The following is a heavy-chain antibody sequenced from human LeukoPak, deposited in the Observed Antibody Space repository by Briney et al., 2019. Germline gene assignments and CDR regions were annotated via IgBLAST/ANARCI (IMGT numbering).Heavy chain of an antibody. Sequence: SETLSLTCTVSGGSIINYYWSWIRQPPGKGLEWIGYIFYSGSTNYNPSLKSRVTMSVDTSKNQFSLKLSSVTAADTAVYYCARGTYYDFWSGYQFRDYYYMDVWGKGTTVTVSS. J-gene: IGHJ6*03. CDR1: GGSIINYY. V-gene: IGHV4-59*12. CDR3: ARGTYYDFWSGYQFRDYYYMDV. CDR2: IFYSGST. D-gene: IGHD3-3*01.